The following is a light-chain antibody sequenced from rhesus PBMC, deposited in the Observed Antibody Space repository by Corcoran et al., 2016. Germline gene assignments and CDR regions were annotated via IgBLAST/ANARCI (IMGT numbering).Light chain of an antibody. CDR1: QGISSY. V-gene: IGKV1-32*02. J-gene: IGKJ3*01. CDR2: YAN. CDR3: QQGNSNPFT. Sequence: DIQMSQSPSSLSASVGDRVTITCRASQGISSYLNWYQPKPGKAPKLLIYYANSLESGVPSRFTGSGSGTDFTLTLSSLKPEDFATYYCQQGNSNPFTFGPGTKLDIK.